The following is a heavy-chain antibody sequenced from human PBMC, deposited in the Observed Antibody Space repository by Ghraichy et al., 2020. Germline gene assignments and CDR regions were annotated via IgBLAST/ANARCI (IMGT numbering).Heavy chain of an antibody. Sequence: SETLSLTCTVSGGSISSSSYYWGWIRQPPGKGLEWIGSIYYSGSTYYNPSLKSRVTISVDTSKNQFSLKLSSVTATDTAVYYCARRPGSGWYFFFDYWGQGTLVTVSS. CDR2: IYYSGST. CDR3: ARRPGSGWYFFFDY. J-gene: IGHJ4*02. V-gene: IGHV4-39*01. CDR1: GGSISSSSYY. D-gene: IGHD6-19*01.